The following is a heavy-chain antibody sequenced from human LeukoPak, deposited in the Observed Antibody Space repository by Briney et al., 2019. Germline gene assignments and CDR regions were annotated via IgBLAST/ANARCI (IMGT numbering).Heavy chain of an antibody. J-gene: IGHJ4*02. D-gene: IGHD3-22*01. V-gene: IGHV3-66*01. Sequence: GGSLRLSCAASGFTVSSNYMSWVRQAPGKGLEWVSVIYSGGSTYYADSVKGRFTISRDNSKNTLYLQMNSLRAEDTAVYYCARDLLSYYYDSSGPSYFGYWGQGTLVTVSS. CDR3: ARDLLSYYYDSSGPSYFGY. CDR1: GFTVSSNY. CDR2: IYSGGST.